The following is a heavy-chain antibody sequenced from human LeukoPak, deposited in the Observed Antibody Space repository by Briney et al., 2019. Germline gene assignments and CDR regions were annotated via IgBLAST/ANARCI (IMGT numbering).Heavy chain of an antibody. CDR1: GFTFSNYA. CDR3: AREEYSSIWFDY. Sequence: GGSLRLSCAASGFTFSNYAMSWARQAPGKGLEWVSAISGSGGSTYYADSVKGRFTISRDNFKNTLYLQMNSLRAEDTAVYYCAREEYSSIWFDYWGQGTLVSVSS. V-gene: IGHV3-23*01. CDR2: ISGSGGST. D-gene: IGHD6-6*01. J-gene: IGHJ4*02.